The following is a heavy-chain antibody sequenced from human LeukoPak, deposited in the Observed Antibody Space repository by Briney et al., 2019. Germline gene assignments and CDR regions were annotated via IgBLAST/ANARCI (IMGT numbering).Heavy chain of an antibody. CDR2: IRAYNGNT. CDR1: GYTFTSYG. D-gene: IGHD2-2*01. CDR3: ARVVVPAAMGYYYYMDV. V-gene: IGHV1-18*01. Sequence: ASVKVSCKASGYTFTSYGISWVRQAPGQGLEWMGWIRAYNGNTDYTQKLQDRVTVTTDTSTSTAYMELRSLRSDDTAVYYCARVVVPAAMGYYYYMDVWGKGTTVTVSS. J-gene: IGHJ6*03.